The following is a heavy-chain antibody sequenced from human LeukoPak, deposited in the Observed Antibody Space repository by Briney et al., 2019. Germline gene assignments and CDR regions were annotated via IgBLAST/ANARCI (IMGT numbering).Heavy chain of an antibody. CDR1: GFTFSIYD. J-gene: IGHJ4*02. D-gene: IGHD3-3*01. CDR3: AKDHVPLNSDFWSHFNF. CDR2: ISRNSGDYT. Sequence: PGGSLRLSCEASGFTFSIYDMYWVRQAPGKGLECVASISRNSGDYTLYAASVKGRFSVSRDNSNNALYLQMNSLRVEDTATYYCAKDHVPLNSDFWSHFNFWGQGTLVTVSS. V-gene: IGHV3-23*01.